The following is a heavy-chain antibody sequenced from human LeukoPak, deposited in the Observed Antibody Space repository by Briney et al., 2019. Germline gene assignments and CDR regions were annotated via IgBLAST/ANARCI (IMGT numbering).Heavy chain of an antibody. V-gene: IGHV4-34*01. CDR2: INHSGST. Sequence: MPSETLSLTCAVYGGSFSGYYWGWIRQPPGKGLEWIGEINHSGSTNYNPSLKSRVTISVDTSKNQFSLKLSSVTAADTAVYYCARGYSSGYDPWGQGTLVTVSS. D-gene: IGHD6-19*01. CDR3: ARGYSSGYDP. J-gene: IGHJ5*02. CDR1: GGSFSGYY.